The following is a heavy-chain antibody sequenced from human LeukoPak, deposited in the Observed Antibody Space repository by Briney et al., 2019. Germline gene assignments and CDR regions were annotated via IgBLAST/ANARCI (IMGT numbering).Heavy chain of an antibody. CDR2: IYGSGSA. D-gene: IGHD1-1*01. V-gene: IGHV4-59*01. CDR3: AREGTSGTHLNWFDP. CDR1: GGPISSYY. J-gene: IGHJ5*02. Sequence: AETLSLTCTVSGGPISSYYWSWIRQPPGKGLEWIGHIYGSGSANYNPSLKSRVTLSVDTSKNQFSLKLSSVTAADTAAYYCAREGTSGTHLNWFDPWGQGTLVTVSS.